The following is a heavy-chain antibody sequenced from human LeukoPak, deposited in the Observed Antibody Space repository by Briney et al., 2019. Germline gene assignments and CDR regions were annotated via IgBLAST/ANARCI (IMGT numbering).Heavy chain of an antibody. V-gene: IGHV4-61*02. D-gene: IGHD1-26*01. Sequence: SETLSLTCTVSGGSVSSGNYYWTWIRQPAGKGLEWIGRIYTSGRTNYNPSLKSRVTISIDASKNQFSLRLSSVTAADTAVYYCTKGGELMNYWGQGTLVTVSS. CDR3: TKGGELMNY. CDR2: IYTSGRT. CDR1: GGSVSSGNYY. J-gene: IGHJ4*02.